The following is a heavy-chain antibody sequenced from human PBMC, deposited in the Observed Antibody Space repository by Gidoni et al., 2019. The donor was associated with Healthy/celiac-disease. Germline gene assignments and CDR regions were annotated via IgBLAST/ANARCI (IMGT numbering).Heavy chain of an antibody. V-gene: IGHV4-61*01. CDR2: IYYSGST. CDR3: ARDPLYYYDSSGYNDAFDI. Sequence: QVQLQESGPGLVKPSETLSLTCTVSGGSVSSGSYYWSWIRQPPGKGLEWIGYIYYSGSTNYNPSIKSRVTISVDTSKNQFSLKLSSVTAADTAVYYCARDPLYYYDSSGYNDAFDIWGQGTMVTVSS. D-gene: IGHD3-22*01. CDR1: GGSVSSGSYY. J-gene: IGHJ3*02.